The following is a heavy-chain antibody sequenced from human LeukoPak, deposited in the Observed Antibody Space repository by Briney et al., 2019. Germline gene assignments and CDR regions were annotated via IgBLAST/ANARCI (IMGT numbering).Heavy chain of an antibody. Sequence: SETLSLTCTVSGGSITSSRYQWGWIRQPPGKGLEWIGIIYYSGSTHYNPTLKSRVTISVDTSQNQFSLKLSSVTAADTAVYYCARVRDYYYYMDFWGTGTTVTISS. CDR1: GGSITSSRYQ. D-gene: IGHD4-17*01. CDR2: IYYSGST. J-gene: IGHJ6*03. V-gene: IGHV4-39*07. CDR3: ARVRDYYYYMDF.